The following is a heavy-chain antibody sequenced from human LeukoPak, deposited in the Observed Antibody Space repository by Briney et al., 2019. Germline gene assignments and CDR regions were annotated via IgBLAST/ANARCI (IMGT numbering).Heavy chain of an antibody. D-gene: IGHD6-13*01. CDR1: KFTFSNYN. V-gene: IGHV3-21*01. CDR3: ARGREGQQLVRLRSYYYMDV. CDR2: ISSSSSYI. J-gene: IGHJ6*03. Sequence: GGSLRLSCAASKFTFSNYNMNWVRQAPGKGLEWVSSISSSSSYIYYADSVKGRFTISRDNAKSSLYLQMNSLRVEDTAVYYCARGREGQQLVRLRSYYYMDVWGKGTTVTVSS.